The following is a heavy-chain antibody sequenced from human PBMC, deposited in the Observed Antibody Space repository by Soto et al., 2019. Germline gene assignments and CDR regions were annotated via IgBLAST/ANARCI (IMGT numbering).Heavy chain of an antibody. CDR3: AKDPTSYDSSAQFDS. CDR2: ISGGGGST. CDR1: GFSFSIYA. D-gene: IGHD3-22*01. Sequence: EVQLLESGGRLVQPGGSLRLSCAASGFSFSIYAMNWVRQAPGKGLEWVSGISGGGGSTYHADSVKGRFTISRDNSKNTRYLQMNSVSAEDTAVYYCAKDPTSYDSSAQFDSWGQGTLVTVSS. V-gene: IGHV3-23*01. J-gene: IGHJ4*02.